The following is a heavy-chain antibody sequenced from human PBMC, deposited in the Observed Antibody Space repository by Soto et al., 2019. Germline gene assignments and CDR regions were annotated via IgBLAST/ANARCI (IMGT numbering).Heavy chain of an antibody. Sequence: QGPLVQSGAEVKKPGASVKVSCKASGYTFTSYGISWVRQAPGQGLEWMGWISAYNGNTNYAQKLQGRVTMTTDTSTSTAYMELRNLRSDDTAVYYCARDYLRYFDWSIDYWGQGTLVTVSS. V-gene: IGHV1-18*01. CDR1: GYTFTSYG. CDR3: ARDYLRYFDWSIDY. D-gene: IGHD3-9*01. CDR2: ISAYNGNT. J-gene: IGHJ4*02.